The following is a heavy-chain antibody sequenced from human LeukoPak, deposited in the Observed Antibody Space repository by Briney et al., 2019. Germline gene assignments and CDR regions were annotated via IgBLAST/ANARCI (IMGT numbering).Heavy chain of an antibody. V-gene: IGHV3-21*01. Sequence: GGSLRLSCAASGFTSSSYSMNWVRQAPGKGLEWVSSISSSSSYIYYADSVKGRFTISRDNAKNSLYLQMNSLRAEDTAVYYCARDLTYGGKGPFGYWGQGTLVTVSS. J-gene: IGHJ4*02. D-gene: IGHD4-23*01. CDR3: ARDLTYGGKGPFGY. CDR2: ISSSSSYI. CDR1: GFTSSSYS.